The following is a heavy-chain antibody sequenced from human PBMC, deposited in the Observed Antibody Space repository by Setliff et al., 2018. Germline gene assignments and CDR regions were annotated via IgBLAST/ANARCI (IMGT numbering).Heavy chain of an antibody. D-gene: IGHD3-3*01. CDR3: AKIGHFDFWRGFGVGAFDL. CDR1: GASVSNVNYY. J-gene: IGHJ3*01. Sequence: ETLSLTCSVSGASVSNVNYYWGWIRQPPGKGLEWVASIYYSGKTYSNPSFKSRVTMSLDKSKNQFSLKLASVTAADTALYYCAKIGHFDFWRGFGVGAFDLWGHGSVVTVSS. CDR2: IYYSGKT. V-gene: IGHV4-39*01.